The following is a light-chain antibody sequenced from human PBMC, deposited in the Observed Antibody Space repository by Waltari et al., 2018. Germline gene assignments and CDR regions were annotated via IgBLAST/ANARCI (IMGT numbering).Light chain of an antibody. J-gene: IGLJ2*01. CDR3: QSADRSSTPI. Sequence: SDELTQPPSVSVSPGQTATITCSGDALPKQYAYWYQRKPVQDPVLIIYKDSERPTGVPERFSGSSSGTTVTLTINGVQAEDDADYFCQSADRSSTPIFGGGTKLTVL. V-gene: IGLV3-25*03. CDR1: ALPKQY. CDR2: KDS.